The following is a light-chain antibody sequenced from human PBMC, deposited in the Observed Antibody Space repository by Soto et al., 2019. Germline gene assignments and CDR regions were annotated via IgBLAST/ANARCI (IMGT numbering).Light chain of an antibody. CDR2: DVT. V-gene: IGLV2-14*01. CDR3: YAYTSSSTYV. J-gene: IGLJ1*01. Sequence: QSVLTQPASVSGSPGQSITISCTGTSSVVGGYNYVSWYQQHPVKAPKLMIYDVTNRPSGVSDRFSGSKSGNTASLTISGLQALDETDXYCYAYTSSSTYVFGTGTKVTVL. CDR1: SSVVGGYNY.